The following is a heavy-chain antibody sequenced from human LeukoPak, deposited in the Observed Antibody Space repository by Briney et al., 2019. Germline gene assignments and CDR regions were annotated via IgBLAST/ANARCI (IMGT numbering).Heavy chain of an antibody. CDR2: ISPLLGAS. CDR1: GGTFIDYV. Sequence: ASVKVSCTASGGTFIDYVISWVRQAPGQGLNWMGGISPLLGASKHTQNFHDRVTITADESTTTAYMELSDLRSADTAVYYCATYDVLTGFEYWGQGTLVTVSS. V-gene: IGHV1-69*13. CDR3: ATYDVLTGFEY. J-gene: IGHJ4*02. D-gene: IGHD3-9*01.